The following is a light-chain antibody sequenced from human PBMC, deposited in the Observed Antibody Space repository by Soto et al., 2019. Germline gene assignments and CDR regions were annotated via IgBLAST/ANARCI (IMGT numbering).Light chain of an antibody. CDR3: QPYFGSSWT. V-gene: IGKV3-20*01. Sequence: EIVLTQSPGTLSSSPGERATLSCRASQSIDSRYLAWYQHKPGQAPRLLIYATSSRATGIPDRFGGSGSGTDFTLANKRLEPELFAVYYCQPYFGSSWTFGQVTKVDIK. CDR2: ATS. J-gene: IGKJ1*01. CDR1: QSIDSRY.